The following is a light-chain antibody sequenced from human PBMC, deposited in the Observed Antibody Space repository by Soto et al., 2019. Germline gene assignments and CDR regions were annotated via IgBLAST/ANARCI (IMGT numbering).Light chain of an antibody. CDR2: EAS. Sequence: EIVMTQSPAALSVSPGERATLSCRASQSVSSSLAWYQQRPVQAPRLVIYEASTRATGIPPRFSGSGSGSEFTLTISSLQSEDFAVYICQQYHDWPRTFGQGTTGDNK. J-gene: IGKJ1*01. V-gene: IGKV3-15*01. CDR3: QQYHDWPRT. CDR1: QSVSSS.